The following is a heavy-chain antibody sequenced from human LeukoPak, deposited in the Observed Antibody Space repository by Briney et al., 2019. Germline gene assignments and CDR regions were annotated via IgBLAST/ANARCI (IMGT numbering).Heavy chain of an antibody. D-gene: IGHD2-2*02. CDR3: ARSLGGIVVVPAAISFDY. V-gene: IGHV1-2*02. J-gene: IGHJ4*02. Sequence: ASVKVSCKASGYTFTGYYMHWVRQAPGQGLEWMGWINPNSGGTNYAQKFQGRVTMTRDTSISTAYMELSRLRSDDTAVYYCARSLGGIVVVPAAISFDYWGQGTLVTVSS. CDR1: GYTFTGYY. CDR2: INPNSGGT.